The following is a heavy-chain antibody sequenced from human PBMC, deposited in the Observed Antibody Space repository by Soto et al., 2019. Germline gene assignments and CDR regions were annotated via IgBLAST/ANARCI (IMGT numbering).Heavy chain of an antibody. J-gene: IGHJ4*02. V-gene: IGHV3-23*01. Sequence: GGSLRLSCAASGFTFSSYAMSWVRQAPGKGLEWVSAISGSGGSTYYADSVKGRFTISRDNSKNTLYLQMNSLRAEDTAVSYCAIKPGTYYYDSSGYPFDYWGQGTLVTVSS. CDR1: GFTFSSYA. D-gene: IGHD3-22*01. CDR3: AIKPGTYYYDSSGYPFDY. CDR2: ISGSGGST.